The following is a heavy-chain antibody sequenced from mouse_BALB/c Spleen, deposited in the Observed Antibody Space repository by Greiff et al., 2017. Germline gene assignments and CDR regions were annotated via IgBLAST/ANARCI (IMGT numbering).Heavy chain of an antibody. V-gene: IGHV1-18*01. CDR3: ARSNPTTATFAY. CDR1: GYTFTDYN. CDR2: INPNNGGT. J-gene: IGHJ3*01. Sequence: VQLQQQSGPELVKPGASVKIPCKASGYTFTDYNMDWVKQSHGKSLEWIGDINPNNGGTIYNQKFKGKATLTVDKSSSTAYMELRSLTSEDTAVYYCARSNPTTATFAYWGQGTLVTVSA. D-gene: IGHD1-2*01.